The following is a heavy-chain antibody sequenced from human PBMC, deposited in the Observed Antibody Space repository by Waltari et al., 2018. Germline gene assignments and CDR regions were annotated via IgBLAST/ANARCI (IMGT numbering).Heavy chain of an antibody. Sequence: EIQLVESGGGLVQPGGSLRLSCEVSGFIFSDYEMNWVRQAPGKGLGGVSFINPSGYGIYAESVKGRFTISRDNSKSSLFLQMNSLRGEDTAVYFCARGRVGDGDCLDSWGQGTLVTVSS. CDR1: GFIFSDYE. CDR2: INPSGYGI. V-gene: IGHV3-48*03. CDR3: ARGRVGDGDCLDS. J-gene: IGHJ5*01. D-gene: IGHD2-21*02.